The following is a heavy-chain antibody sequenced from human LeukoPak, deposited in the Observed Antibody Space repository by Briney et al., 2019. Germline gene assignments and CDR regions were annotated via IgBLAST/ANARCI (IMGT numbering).Heavy chain of an antibody. CDR3: ARTYSGRSYYFDC. CDR2: IYDSGST. D-gene: IGHD1-26*01. J-gene: IGHJ4*02. CDR1: GGSISSYY. V-gene: IGHV4-59*01. Sequence: SETLSLTCTVSGGSISSYYWSWIRQPPGKGLEWIGNIYDSGSTYYNPSLKSRVTISVDTSKNQFSLKLSSVTAADTAVYYCARTYSGRSYYFDCWGQGTLVTVSS.